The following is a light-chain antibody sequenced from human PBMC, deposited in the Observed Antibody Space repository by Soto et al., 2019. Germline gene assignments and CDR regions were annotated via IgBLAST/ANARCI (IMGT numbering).Light chain of an antibody. Sequence: QSALTQPPSASGSPGQSVAISCSGTSSDVGGYNYVSWYQQHPGKAPKLMIYDVNKRPSGVPDRFSGSKSGNTASLTVSGLQAEDEADYYRISYAGSNKPAFGGGTKLTV. J-gene: IGLJ2*01. CDR1: SSDVGGYNY. CDR2: DVN. V-gene: IGLV2-8*01. CDR3: ISYAGSNKPA.